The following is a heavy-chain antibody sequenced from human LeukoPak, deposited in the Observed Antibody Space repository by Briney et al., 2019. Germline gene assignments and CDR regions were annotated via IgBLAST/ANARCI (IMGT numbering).Heavy chain of an antibody. CDR1: GFIFSNYG. CDR2: ISASGSAT. J-gene: IGHJ4*02. CDR3: AKDLYLRDFWGGYFDY. V-gene: IGHV3-23*01. D-gene: IGHD3-3*01. Sequence: GGSLRLSCAASGFIFSNYGMNWVRQAPGKGLEWVAAISASGSATSYADSVRGRFTISRDNSKSTTYLQMNSLRAEDTAVFYCAKDLYLRDFWGGYFDYWGQGIPVTVSS.